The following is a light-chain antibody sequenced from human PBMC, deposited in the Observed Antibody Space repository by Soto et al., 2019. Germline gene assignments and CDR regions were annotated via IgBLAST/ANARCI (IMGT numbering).Light chain of an antibody. CDR2: GAS. CDR1: QSVSSN. V-gene: IGKV3-15*01. Sequence: EIVMTQSPATLSVSPGERATLSCRASQSVSSNLALYQQKPGQAPRLLIYGASTRATGIPARFSGSGSGTAFTLTISSLQSEDFAVYYCQKYNNWPRKFGQGTKVDIK. CDR3: QKYNNWPRK. J-gene: IGKJ1*01.